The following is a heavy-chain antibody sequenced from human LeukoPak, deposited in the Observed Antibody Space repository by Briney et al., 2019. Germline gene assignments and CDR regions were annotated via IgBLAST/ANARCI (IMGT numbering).Heavy chain of an antibody. CDR2: IYWDDDK. Sequence: SGPTLVKPTQTLTLTFTFSGFSRSTSGVGVGWIRQPPGKALEWLSLIYWDDDKRYSPSLKSRLTITKDPSKNQVVLTMINMDPVDTATYYCAHLGYCSGGSCLVFDYWGQGTLVTVSS. CDR1: GFSRSTSGVG. V-gene: IGHV2-5*02. J-gene: IGHJ4*02. D-gene: IGHD2-15*01. CDR3: AHLGYCSGGSCLVFDY.